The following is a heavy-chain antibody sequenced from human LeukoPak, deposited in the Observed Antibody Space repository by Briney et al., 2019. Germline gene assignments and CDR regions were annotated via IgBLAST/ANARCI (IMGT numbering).Heavy chain of an antibody. CDR1: GGSIRSSYYY. CDR2: IYDSGST. CDR3: AIAYCGGDCYSRNWFDP. J-gene: IGHJ5*02. V-gene: IGHV4-39*01. Sequence: SETLSLTCTVSGGSIRSSYYYWGWIRQPPGKGLEWIGSIYDSGSTYYNPSLKSRVTISVDTSKNQFSLKLSSVTAADTAVYYCAIAYCGGDCYSRNWFDPWGQGTLVTVSS. D-gene: IGHD2-21*02.